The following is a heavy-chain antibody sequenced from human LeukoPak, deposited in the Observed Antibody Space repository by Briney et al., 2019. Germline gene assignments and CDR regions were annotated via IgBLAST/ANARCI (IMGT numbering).Heavy chain of an antibody. J-gene: IGHJ4*02. CDR1: GYTFTSYV. CDR3: ARDSPSIAATLFDY. D-gene: IGHD6-6*01. CDR2: ISACNGNT. V-gene: IGHV1-18*01. Sequence: ASVKVSCKASGYTFTSYVISGGRRAPGQGLEWMGWISACNGNTNYAQKLQGRVTMTTDTSTSTAYMELRSLRSDDTAVYYCARDSPSIAATLFDYWGQGTLVTVSS.